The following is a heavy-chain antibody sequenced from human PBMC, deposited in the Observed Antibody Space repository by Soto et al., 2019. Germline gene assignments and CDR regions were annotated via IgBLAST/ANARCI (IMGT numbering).Heavy chain of an antibody. CDR2: ISWNSGSI. CDR3: PKDRTVRGDAIIFDY. J-gene: IGHJ4*02. Sequence: PGGSLRLSCAASGFTFDDYAMHWVRQAPGKGLEWVSGISWNSGSIGYADSVKGRFTISRDNAKNSLYLQMNSLGAEDTALYYCPKDRTVRGDAIIFDYWGQGTLVTVSS. CDR1: GFTFDDYA. V-gene: IGHV3-9*01. D-gene: IGHD2-21*02.